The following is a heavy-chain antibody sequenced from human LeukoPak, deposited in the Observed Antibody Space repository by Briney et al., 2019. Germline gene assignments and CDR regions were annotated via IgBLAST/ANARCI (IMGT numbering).Heavy chain of an antibody. CDR1: GGSFSSYA. D-gene: IGHD6-19*01. CDR2: IIPIFGTA. V-gene: IGHV1-69*13. J-gene: IGHJ4*01. CDR3: ARDGLYYFDY. Sequence: ASVKVSCKASGGSFSSYAISWVRQAPGQGLEWMGGIIPIFGTANYAQKFQGRVTITADESTSTAYMELSSLRSEDTAVYYCARDGLYYFDYWGHGTLVTVSS.